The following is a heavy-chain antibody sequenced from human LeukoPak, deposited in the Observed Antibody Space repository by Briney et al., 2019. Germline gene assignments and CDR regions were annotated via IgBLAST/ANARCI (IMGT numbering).Heavy chain of an antibody. Sequence: GRSLRLSCAASGFTFSHCWMHWFRQVPGKGLVWVSRVTHDGSGTSYAESVKGRFTFSRDNAKNTLYLEMDSLRAEDTAVYYCVRDTTPFGYSYDSWGQGTLVTVSS. J-gene: IGHJ4*02. CDR1: GFTFSHCW. D-gene: IGHD5-18*01. CDR2: VTHDGSGT. V-gene: IGHV3-74*01. CDR3: VRDTTPFGYSYDS.